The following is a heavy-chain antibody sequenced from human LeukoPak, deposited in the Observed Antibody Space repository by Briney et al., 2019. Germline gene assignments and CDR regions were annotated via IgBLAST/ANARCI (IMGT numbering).Heavy chain of an antibody. J-gene: IGHJ3*01. D-gene: IGHD3-22*01. CDR3: ARDSVDESSGYYPSGAFDL. Sequence: SETLSLTCTVSSGSITRHYWTWIRQPPGKGLEWIGYIHYGGSTNYNPSLKSRVTISVDTSKKQFSLNMSSVTPADTALYYCARDSVDESSGYYPSGAFDLWGQGTLVTVSS. CDR1: SGSITRHY. CDR2: IHYGGST. V-gene: IGHV4-59*11.